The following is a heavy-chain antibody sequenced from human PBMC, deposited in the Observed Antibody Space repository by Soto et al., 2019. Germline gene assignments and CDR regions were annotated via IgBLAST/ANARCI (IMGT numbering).Heavy chain of an antibody. J-gene: IGHJ6*02. CDR3: ARLSELGELSYYYGMDV. Sequence: ASVKVSCKASGYTFTSYAMHWVRQAPGQRLEWMGWINAGNGNTKYSQKFQGRVTITRDTSASTAYMELNSLRAEDTAVYYCARLSELGELSYYYGMDVWGQGTTVTVSS. D-gene: IGHD3-16*02. V-gene: IGHV1-3*01. CDR1: GYTFTSYA. CDR2: INAGNGNT.